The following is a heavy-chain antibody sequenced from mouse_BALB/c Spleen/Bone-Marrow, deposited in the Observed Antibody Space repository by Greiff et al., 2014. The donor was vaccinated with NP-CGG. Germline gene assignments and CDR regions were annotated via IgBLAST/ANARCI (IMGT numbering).Heavy chain of an antibody. V-gene: IGHV1S81*02. J-gene: IGHJ1*01. CDR3: TRYYSWHFDV. Sequence: QVQLQQPGAELVKPGASVKLSCKPSGYTFTSYWIHWVKQRPGQGLEWIGEINPVNGRNDYNEKFKNKATLTVDKSSSTAYMQLSSLTSEDSAVYYCTRYYSWHFDVWGAGTTVTVSS. CDR2: INPVNGRN. D-gene: IGHD1-1*01. CDR1: GYTFTSYW.